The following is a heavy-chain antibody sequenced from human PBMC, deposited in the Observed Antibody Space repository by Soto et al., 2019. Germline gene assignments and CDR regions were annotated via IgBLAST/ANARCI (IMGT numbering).Heavy chain of an antibody. V-gene: IGHV3-30*03. D-gene: IGHD2-15*01. J-gene: IGHJ6*02. Sequence: GGSLRLSCVGTGLNFDDFAMHWVRQAPGKGLEWVAVISYDGSNKYYADSVKGRFTISRDNSKNTLYLQMNSLRAEDTAVYYCARDSRQYCSGGSCSLMDVWGQGTTVTVSS. CDR3: ARDSRQYCSGGSCSLMDV. CDR2: ISYDGSNK. CDR1: GLNFDDFA.